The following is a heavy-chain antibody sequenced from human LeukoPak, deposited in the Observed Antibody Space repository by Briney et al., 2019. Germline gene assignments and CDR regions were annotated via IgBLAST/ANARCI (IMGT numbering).Heavy chain of an antibody. CDR1: GFTFSRCW. CDR2: IHQDGSDK. Sequence: PGGSLRLSCAASGFTFSRCWMSWVRQAPGKGLEWVANIHQDGSDKYYVDSVKGRFTISRDNSKNTLYLQMNSLRAEDTAVYYCARDKPNGYGSAFDIWGQGTMVTVSS. CDR3: ARDKPNGYGSAFDI. J-gene: IGHJ3*02. D-gene: IGHD5-12*01. V-gene: IGHV3-7*03.